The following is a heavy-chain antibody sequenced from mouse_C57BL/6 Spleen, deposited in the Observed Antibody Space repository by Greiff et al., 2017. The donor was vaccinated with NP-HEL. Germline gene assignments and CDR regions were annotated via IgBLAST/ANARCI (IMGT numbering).Heavy chain of an antibody. V-gene: IGHV1-18*01. CDR3: ARSDWDGGRYFDV. D-gene: IGHD4-1*01. CDR1: GYSFTDYN. CDR2: INPNNGGT. J-gene: IGHJ1*03. Sequence: EVHLVESGPELVKPGASVKIPCKASGYSFTDYNMDWVKQSHGKSLEWIGDINPNNGGTIYNQKFKGKATLTVDKSSSTAYMELRSLTSEDTAVYYCARSDWDGGRYFDVWGTGTTVTVSS.